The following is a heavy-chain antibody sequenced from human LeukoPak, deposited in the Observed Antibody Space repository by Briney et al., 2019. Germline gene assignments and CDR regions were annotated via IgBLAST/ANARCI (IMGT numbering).Heavy chain of an antibody. CDR3: ARAPSAKNSSPYFFDY. CDR1: GGSISTYY. CDR2: IYYSGST. D-gene: IGHD6-6*01. V-gene: IGHV4-59*01. Sequence: SETLSLTCAVSGGSISTYYWSWIRQPPGKGLEWIGYIYYSGSTNYNPSLKSRVTISVDTSKNQFSLKLSSVTAADTAVYYCARAPSAKNSSPYFFDYWGQGTLVTVSS. J-gene: IGHJ4*02.